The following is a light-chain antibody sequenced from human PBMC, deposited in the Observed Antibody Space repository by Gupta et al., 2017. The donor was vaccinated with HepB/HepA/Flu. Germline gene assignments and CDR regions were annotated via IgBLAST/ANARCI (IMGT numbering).Light chain of an antibody. J-gene: IGKJ1*01. CDR3: QQSYSTPWT. Sequence: ASVGDRVTITCRASQSISSYLNWYQQKPGKAPKLLIYAASSLQSGVPSRFSGSGSGTDFTLTISSLQPEDFATYYCQQSYSTPWTFGQGTKVEIK. CDR1: QSISSY. V-gene: IGKV1-39*01. CDR2: AAS.